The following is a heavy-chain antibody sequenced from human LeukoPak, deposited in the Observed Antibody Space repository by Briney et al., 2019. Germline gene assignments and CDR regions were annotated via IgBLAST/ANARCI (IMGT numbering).Heavy chain of an antibody. D-gene: IGHD3-3*01. CDR3: ARHRPTYNFWSGTFDY. CDR2: IYGGGST. Sequence: PSETLSLTCTISGGSISSYYWTWIRQPPGKGLEWIGYIYGGGSTEYNPSLRSRVAISVATSKSQFSLKLSSLAAADTAVYYCARHRPTYNFWSGTFDYWGQGALVTVSS. CDR1: GGSISSYY. V-gene: IGHV4-59*08. J-gene: IGHJ4*02.